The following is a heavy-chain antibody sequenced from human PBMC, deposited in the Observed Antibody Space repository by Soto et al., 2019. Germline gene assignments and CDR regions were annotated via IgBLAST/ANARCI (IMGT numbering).Heavy chain of an antibody. Sequence: PSETLSLTCTVSGGSISSGDYYRSWIRQPPGKGLEWIGYIYYSGSTYYNPSLKSRVTISVDTSKNQFSLKLSSVTAADTAVYYCARGQLPLNWFDPWGQGTLVTVSS. D-gene: IGHD2-2*01. CDR2: IYYSGST. V-gene: IGHV4-30-4*01. J-gene: IGHJ5*02. CDR1: GGSISSGDYY. CDR3: ARGQLPLNWFDP.